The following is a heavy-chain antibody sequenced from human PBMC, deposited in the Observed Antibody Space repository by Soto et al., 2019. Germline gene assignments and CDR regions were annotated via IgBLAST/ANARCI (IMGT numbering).Heavy chain of an antibody. CDR2: IYPGDSDT. J-gene: IGHJ6*02. CDR3: ARRGDRIAVAGANPPRDYYYYYGMDV. V-gene: IGHV5-51*01. D-gene: IGHD6-19*01. Sequence: PGESLKISCKGSGYSFTSYWIGWVRQMPGKGLEWMGIIYPGDSDTRYSPSFQGQVTISADKSISTAYLQWGSLKASDTAMYYCARRGDRIAVAGANPPRDYYYYYGMDVWGQGTTVTVSS. CDR1: GYSFTSYW.